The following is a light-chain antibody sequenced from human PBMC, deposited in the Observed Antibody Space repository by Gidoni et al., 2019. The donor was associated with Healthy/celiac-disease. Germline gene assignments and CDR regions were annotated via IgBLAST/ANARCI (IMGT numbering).Light chain of an antibody. J-gene: IGKJ4*01. CDR3: QQYYSYPLT. V-gene: IGKV1-8*01. Sequence: AIRITQSPSSISASTGDRVTITCRASQGISSYLAWYQQKPGKAPKLLIYGASTLQSGVPSRFSGSGSGTDFTLTISCLQSEDFATYYCQQYYSYPLTFGGGTKVEIK. CDR1: QGISSY. CDR2: GAS.